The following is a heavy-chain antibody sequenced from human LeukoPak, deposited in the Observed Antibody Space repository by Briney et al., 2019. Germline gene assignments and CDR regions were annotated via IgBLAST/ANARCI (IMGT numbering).Heavy chain of an antibody. V-gene: IGHV4-59*01. D-gene: IGHD3-3*01. Sequence: SETLSLTCTVSGGSISSYYWSWIRQPPGKGLEWIGYIYYSGSTNYNPSLKSRVTISVDTSKNQFSLKLSSVTAADTAVYYCGRVLPTDYDFWSGTEAGFYLFDYLGQGTPVTGSS. J-gene: IGHJ4*01. CDR1: GGSISSYY. CDR3: GRVLPTDYDFWSGTEAGFYLFDY. CDR2: IYYSGST.